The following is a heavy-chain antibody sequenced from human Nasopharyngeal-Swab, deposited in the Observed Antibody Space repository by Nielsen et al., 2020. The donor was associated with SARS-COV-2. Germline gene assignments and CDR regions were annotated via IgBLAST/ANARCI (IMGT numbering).Heavy chain of an antibody. Sequence: GESLKISCAASGFTFSSYSMNWVRQAPGKGLEWVGRIKSKTDGGTTDYAAPVKGRFTTSRDDSKNTLYLQMNSLKTEDTAVYYCTTDETYYDSSGYARNWGQGTLVTVSS. CDR3: TTDETYYDSSGYARN. CDR1: GFTFSSYS. V-gene: IGHV3-15*01. D-gene: IGHD3-22*01. CDR2: IKSKTDGGTT. J-gene: IGHJ4*02.